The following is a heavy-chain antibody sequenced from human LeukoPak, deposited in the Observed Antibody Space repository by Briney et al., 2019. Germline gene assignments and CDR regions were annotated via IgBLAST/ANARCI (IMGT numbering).Heavy chain of an antibody. V-gene: IGHV3-7*02. CDR3: AGGPYCSGGSCSRFDY. Sequence: GGSLRLSCAASGFTFSSYSMSWVRQAPGKGLEWVANIKQDGSEKYYVDSVKGRFTIYRDNATNSLYLQMNSLRAEDTAVYYCAGGPYCSGGSCSRFDYWGQGTLVTVSS. CDR1: GFTFSSYS. CDR2: IKQDGSEK. J-gene: IGHJ4*02. D-gene: IGHD2-15*01.